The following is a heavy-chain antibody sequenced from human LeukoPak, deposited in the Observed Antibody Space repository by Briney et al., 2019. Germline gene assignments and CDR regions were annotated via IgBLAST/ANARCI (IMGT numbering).Heavy chain of an antibody. J-gene: IGHJ5*02. CDR1: GYTFTSYD. CDR3: ARGELRYFDWLLQDRTNWFDP. V-gene: IGHV1-8*01. CDR2: INPNSGNT. D-gene: IGHD3-9*01. Sequence: ASVKVSCKASGYTFTSYDINWVRQATGQGLEWMGWINPNSGNTGYAQKFQGRVTMTRNTSISTAYMELSSLRSEDTAVYYCARGELRYFDWLLQDRTNWFDPWGQGTLVTVSS.